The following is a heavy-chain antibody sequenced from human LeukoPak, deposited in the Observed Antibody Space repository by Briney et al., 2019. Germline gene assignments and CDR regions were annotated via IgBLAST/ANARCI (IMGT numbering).Heavy chain of an antibody. J-gene: IGHJ5*02. CDR2: IIPILGIA. CDR3: AGSADYDFWSGPYNWFDP. Sequence: SVKVSCKASGGTFSSYTISWVRQAPGQGLEWMGRIIPILGIANYAQKFQGRVTITADKSTSTAYMELSSLRSEGTAVYYCAGSADYDFWSGPYNWFDPWGQGTLVTVSS. V-gene: IGHV1-69*02. CDR1: GGTFSSYT. D-gene: IGHD3-3*01.